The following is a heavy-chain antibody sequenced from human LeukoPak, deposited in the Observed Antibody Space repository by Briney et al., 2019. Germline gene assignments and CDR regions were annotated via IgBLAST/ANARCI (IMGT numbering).Heavy chain of an antibody. V-gene: IGHV3-30*04. J-gene: IGHJ4*02. CDR1: GFTFSSYA. CDR2: ISYDGSNK. CDR3: AREGHSYYDFWSGYSRNFDY. Sequence: GRSLRLSCAASGFTFSSYAMHWVRQAPGKGLGWVAVISYDGSNKYYADSVKGRFTISRDNSKNTLYLQMNSLRAEDTAVYYCAREGHSYYDFWSGYSRNFDYWGQGTLVTVSS. D-gene: IGHD3-3*01.